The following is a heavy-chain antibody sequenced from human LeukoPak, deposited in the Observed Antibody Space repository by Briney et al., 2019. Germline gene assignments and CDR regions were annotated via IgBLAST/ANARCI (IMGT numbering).Heavy chain of an antibody. CDR3: ARVGSSGWYHWFDP. CDR2: INPISGVT. J-gene: IGHJ5*02. CDR1: GYTFTGYY. Sequence: ASVKVSCKASGYTFTGYYLHWVRQAPGQGLEWMGWINPISGVTGSAQKFQGSVTMTRDKSISTVYMGLSRLTSDDTAIYFCARVGSSGWYHWFDPSGQGTLVTVSS. V-gene: IGHV1-2*02. D-gene: IGHD6-19*01.